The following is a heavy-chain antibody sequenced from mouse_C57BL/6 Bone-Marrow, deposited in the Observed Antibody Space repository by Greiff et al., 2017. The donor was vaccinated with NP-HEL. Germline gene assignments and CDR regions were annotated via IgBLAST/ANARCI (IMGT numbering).Heavy chain of an antibody. D-gene: IGHD1-1*01. CDR3: VRHSFHYDGDWDFEV. V-gene: IGHV10-1*01. CDR2: IRSKSNNYAT. J-gene: IGHJ1*03. CDR1: GFSFNTYA. Sequence: EVQLVESGGGLVQPKGSLKLSCAASGFSFNTYAMNWVRQAPGKGLEWVARIRSKSNNYATYYADSVKDRFTISRDDSESMLYLQMTNLKTEDTEMYYCVRHSFHYDGDWDFEVWGTGTTVTVSS.